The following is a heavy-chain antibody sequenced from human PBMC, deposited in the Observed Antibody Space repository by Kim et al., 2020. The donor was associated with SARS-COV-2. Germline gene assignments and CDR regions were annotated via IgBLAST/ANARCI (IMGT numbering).Heavy chain of an antibody. D-gene: IGHD6-6*01. CDR3: AAGGSSSSWFDP. Sequence: NYHTALNSRVTLSVDTSKNQFSLRLSSVTAADTAMYYCAAGGSSSSWFDPWGQGTLVTVSS. V-gene: IGHV4-59*01. J-gene: IGHJ5*02.